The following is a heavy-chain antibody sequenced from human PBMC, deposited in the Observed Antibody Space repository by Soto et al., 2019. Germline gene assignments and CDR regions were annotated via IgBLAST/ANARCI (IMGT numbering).Heavy chain of an antibody. CDR1: GGSFSGYY. Sequence: SGTLSLTCAVYGGSFSGYYWSWIRQPPGKGLEWIGEINHSGSTNYNPSLKSRVTISVDTSKNQFSLKLSSVTAADTAVYYCARGLEDYYDSSGYKDYWGQGTLVTVSS. V-gene: IGHV4-34*01. D-gene: IGHD3-22*01. CDR2: INHSGST. J-gene: IGHJ4*02. CDR3: ARGLEDYYDSSGYKDY.